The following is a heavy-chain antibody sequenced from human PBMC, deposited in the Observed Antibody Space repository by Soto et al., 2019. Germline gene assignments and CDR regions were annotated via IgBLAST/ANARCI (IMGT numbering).Heavy chain of an antibody. D-gene: IGHD3-10*01. CDR2: INHSGST. J-gene: IGHJ6*02. Sequence: SETRSLTCAVYGGSFSGYYWSWIRQPPGKGLEWIGEINHSGSTNYNPSLKSRVTISVDTSKNQFSLKLSSVTAADTAVYYCARGGLLWFGEFYYYYYGMDVWGQGTTVTVSS. CDR3: ARGGLLWFGEFYYYYYGMDV. V-gene: IGHV4-34*01. CDR1: GGSFSGYY.